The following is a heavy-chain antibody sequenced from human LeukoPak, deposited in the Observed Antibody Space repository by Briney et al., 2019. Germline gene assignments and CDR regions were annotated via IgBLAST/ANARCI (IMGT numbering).Heavy chain of an antibody. V-gene: IGHV1-69*05. Sequence: GSSVKVSCKASGGTFSSYAISWVRQAPGQGLEWMGGIIPIFGTANYAQKFQGRVTITTDESTSTAYMELSSLRSEDTAVYYCGIAARRVPAYYMDVWGKGTTVTVSS. CDR3: GIAARRVPAYYMDV. CDR1: GGTFSSYA. CDR2: IIPIFGTA. J-gene: IGHJ6*03. D-gene: IGHD6-6*01.